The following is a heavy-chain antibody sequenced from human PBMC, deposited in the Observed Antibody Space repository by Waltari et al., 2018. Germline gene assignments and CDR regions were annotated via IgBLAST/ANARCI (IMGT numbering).Heavy chain of an antibody. Sequence: QVQLQESGPGLVKPSETLSLTCTVSGGSISSYYWSWIRQPAGKGLEWIGRIYTSGSTNYNPSLKGRVTMSVDTSKNQFSLKLSSVTAADTAVYYCAREIVVVPAAIAIYYYYYMDVWGKGTTVTVSS. V-gene: IGHV4-4*07. CDR1: GGSISSYY. D-gene: IGHD2-2*01. CDR2: IYTSGST. CDR3: AREIVVVPAAIAIYYYYYMDV. J-gene: IGHJ6*03.